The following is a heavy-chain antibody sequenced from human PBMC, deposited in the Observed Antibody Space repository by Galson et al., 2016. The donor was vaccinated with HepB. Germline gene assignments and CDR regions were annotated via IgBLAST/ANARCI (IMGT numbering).Heavy chain of an antibody. CDR1: GFTFTRYS. V-gene: IGHV3-21*03. CDR2: ISSSSTYI. CDR3: ARYSAY. Sequence: SLRLSCATSGFTFTRYSMYWVRQAPGKGLEWISSISSSSTYIYYADSVKGRFTVSRANAETSLYLQMNNLRVEDTGVYYRARYSAYWGQGTLVTVSS. J-gene: IGHJ4*02. D-gene: IGHD2-21*01.